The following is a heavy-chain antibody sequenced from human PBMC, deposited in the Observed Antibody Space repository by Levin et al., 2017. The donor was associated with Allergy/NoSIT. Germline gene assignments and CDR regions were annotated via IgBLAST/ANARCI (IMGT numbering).Heavy chain of an antibody. CDR3: ARVSGDPDGRESGGLDY. Sequence: PSETLSLTCAVYGGSFSGYYWSWSRQPPGKGLEWIGEINHSGSTNYNPSLKSRGTISVDTSKNQFSLKLSSVTAADTAVYYWARVSGDPDGRESGGLDYWGQGTLVTVSS. CDR1: GGSFSGYY. J-gene: IGHJ4*02. CDR2: INHSGST. D-gene: IGHD6-19*01. V-gene: IGHV4-34*01.